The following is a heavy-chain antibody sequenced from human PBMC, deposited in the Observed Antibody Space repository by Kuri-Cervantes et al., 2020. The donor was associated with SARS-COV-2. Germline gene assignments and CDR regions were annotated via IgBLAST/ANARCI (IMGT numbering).Heavy chain of an antibody. CDR1: GGSISSGNFY. CDR3: ARAAGDQGEYYYYYYMDV. J-gene: IGHJ6*03. D-gene: IGHD7-27*01. CDR2: ISQSGNT. V-gene: IGHV4-30-2*01. Sequence: SQTLSLTCAVSGGSISSGNFYWSWIRQPPGKGLEWIGYISQSGNTYYNPSLKSRVTISVDTSKNQFSLKLSSVTAADTAVYYCARAAGDQGEYYYYYYMDVWGKGTTVTVSS.